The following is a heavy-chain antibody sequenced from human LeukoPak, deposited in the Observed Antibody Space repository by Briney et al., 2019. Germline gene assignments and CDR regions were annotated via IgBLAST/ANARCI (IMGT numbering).Heavy chain of an antibody. CDR2: IKQDGSEK. CDR3: ARIQLYYYYYGMDV. D-gene: IGHD5-18*01. Sequence: PGGSLGLSCAASGFTFSSFWMSWVRQAPGKGLEWVANIKQDGSEKYYMDSVKGRFTISRNNAKNSLYLQMNSLRAEDTAVYYCARIQLYYYYYGMDVWGQGTTVTVSS. J-gene: IGHJ6*02. V-gene: IGHV3-7*04. CDR1: GFTFSSFW.